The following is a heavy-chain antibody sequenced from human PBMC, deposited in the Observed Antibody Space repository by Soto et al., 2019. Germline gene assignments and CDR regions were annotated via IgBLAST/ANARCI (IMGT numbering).Heavy chain of an antibody. V-gene: IGHV1-18*01. CDR3: ARVLLDYFNYRPNNAFDI. Sequence: ASVKVSCKASGYTFTSYGISWVRQAPGQGLEWMGWISAYNGNTNYAQKLQGRVTMTTDTSTSTAYMELRSLRSDDTAVYYCARVLLDYFNYRPNNAFDIGGQGTMLTV. CDR2: ISAYNGNT. D-gene: IGHD4-17*01. J-gene: IGHJ3*02. CDR1: GYTFTSYG.